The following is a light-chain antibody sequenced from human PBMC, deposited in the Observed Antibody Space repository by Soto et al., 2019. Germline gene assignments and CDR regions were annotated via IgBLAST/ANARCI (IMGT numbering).Light chain of an antibody. CDR1: HNIERW. Sequence: QMTQSPSTLSASVGDRVTITCRASHNIERWMAWYQQKPGRAPSLLIFDATTLHSGVPSRFSGGGSGTEFTLTINGLQPDDFATYYCQQFAKSSTFGQGTKWIS. J-gene: IGKJ1*01. CDR2: DAT. V-gene: IGKV1-5*01. CDR3: QQFAKSST.